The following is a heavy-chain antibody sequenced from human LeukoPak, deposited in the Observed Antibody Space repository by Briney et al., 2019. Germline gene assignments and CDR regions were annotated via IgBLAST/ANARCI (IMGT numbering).Heavy chain of an antibody. Sequence: SETQSLTCTVSGDSMTSSNHYWVWIRQPPGKGLEWIGSIYYGGSTYYNPSLKSRVTISQDTSKNQFSLKVNTVTAADTAVYHCARRSRCTGDSCYPVWGQGTTVTVSS. CDR1: GDSMTSSNHY. J-gene: IGHJ6*02. CDR3: ARRSRCTGDSCYPV. V-gene: IGHV4-39*01. CDR2: IYYGGST. D-gene: IGHD2-15*01.